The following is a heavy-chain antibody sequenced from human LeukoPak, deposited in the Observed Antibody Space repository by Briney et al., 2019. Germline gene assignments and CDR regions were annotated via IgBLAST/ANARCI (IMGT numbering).Heavy chain of an antibody. D-gene: IGHD5-18*01. CDR3: ARDSPRPSTAMVTFYYYYGMDV. CDR1: GGSISSYF. V-gene: IGHV4-4*07. CDR2: MYTSGST. Sequence: SETLSLTCTVSGGSISSYFWSWIRQPAGKGLEWIGRMYTSGSTNYNPSLKSRVTMSVDTSKNQFSLKLSSVTAADTAVYYCARDSPRPSTAMVTFYYYYGMDVWGQGTTVTVSS. J-gene: IGHJ6*02.